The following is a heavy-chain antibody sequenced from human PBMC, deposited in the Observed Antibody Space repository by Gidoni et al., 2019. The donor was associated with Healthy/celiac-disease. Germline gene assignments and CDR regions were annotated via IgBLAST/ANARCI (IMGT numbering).Heavy chain of an antibody. Sequence: VQLVQPGAEVKKPGASVKVSCKASGYTFTGASMHGVRQATGQGLEWMGWINPNSGGTNYAQKFQGWVTMTRDTSISTAYMELSRLRSDDTAVYYCARDGTREYYYDSSGYYSPHYYGMDVWGQGTTVTVSS. CDR1: GYTFTGAS. J-gene: IGHJ6*02. CDR3: ARDGTREYYYDSSGYYSPHYYGMDV. CDR2: INPNSGGT. D-gene: IGHD3-22*01. V-gene: IGHV1-2*04.